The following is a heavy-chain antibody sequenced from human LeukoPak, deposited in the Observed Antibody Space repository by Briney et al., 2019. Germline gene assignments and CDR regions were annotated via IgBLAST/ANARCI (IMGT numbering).Heavy chain of an antibody. J-gene: IGHJ4*02. CDR2: IKQDGSEK. CDR1: GFTFSSYW. CDR3: ARRRRYCSGGSCYSCFCPFDY. Sequence: GGSLRLSCAASGFTFSSYWMSWVRQAPGKGLEWVANIKQDGSEKYYVDSVKGRFTISRDNAKNSLYLQMNSLRAEDTAVYYCARRRRYCSGGSCYSCFCPFDYWGQGTLVTVSS. V-gene: IGHV3-7*01. D-gene: IGHD2-15*01.